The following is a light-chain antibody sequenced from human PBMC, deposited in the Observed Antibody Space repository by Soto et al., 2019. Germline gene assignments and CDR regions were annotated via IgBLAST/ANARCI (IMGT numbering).Light chain of an antibody. CDR2: DAS. CDR3: QQYKNWRT. Sequence: EIGMTQAPATLSMSPGVGATLSCRASQRIDTNLAWYQQKPGQAPRLLIYDASTRATGIPARISGSGSGTEFTLTISSLQAEDFAVYYCQQYKNWRTFGQGTKV. CDR1: QRIDTN. V-gene: IGKV3-15*01. J-gene: IGKJ1*01.